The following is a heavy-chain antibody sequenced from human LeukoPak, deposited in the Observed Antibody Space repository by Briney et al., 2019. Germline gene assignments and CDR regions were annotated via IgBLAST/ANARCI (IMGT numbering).Heavy chain of an antibody. CDR2: ISSNGGST. Sequence: GGSLRLSCAASGFTFSSYAMHWVRQAPGKGLEYVSAISSNGGSTYYANSVKGRFTISRDNSKNTLYLQMGSLRAEDMAVYYYARAGPIHLFYYYYMDVWGKGTTVTVSS. CDR1: GFTFSSYA. CDR3: ARAGPIHLFYYYYMDV. J-gene: IGHJ6*03. V-gene: IGHV3-64*01.